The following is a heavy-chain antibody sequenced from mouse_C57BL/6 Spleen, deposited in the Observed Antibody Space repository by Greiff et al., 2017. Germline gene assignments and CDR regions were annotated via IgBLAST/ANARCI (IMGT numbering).Heavy chain of an antibody. J-gene: IGHJ4*01. CDR3: ARGSNYDDAMDY. CDR2: INPSSGYT. V-gene: IGHV1-4*01. CDR1: GYTFTSYT. Sequence: QVQLQQSGAELARPGASVKMSCKASGYTFTSYTLHWVKQRPGQGLEWIGYINPSSGYTKYNQKFKDKATLTADKSSSTAYMQLSSLTSEDSAVYYCARGSNYDDAMDYWGQGTSVTVSS. D-gene: IGHD2-5*01.